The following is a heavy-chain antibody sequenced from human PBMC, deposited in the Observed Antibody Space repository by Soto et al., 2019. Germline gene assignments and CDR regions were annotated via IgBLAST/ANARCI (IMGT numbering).Heavy chain of an antibody. CDR2: ISASTRNT. CDR1: GYTFSDYA. CDR3: VRCYCSVGSCYACWHFDL. D-gene: IGHD2-15*01. V-gene: IGHV1-18*01. J-gene: IGHJ2*01. Sequence: QVQLVQSGGEVKKPGASVKVSCQASGYTFSDYAISWVRQAPGQGLEWMGWISASTRNTDQAQNFQGRVIMTLDTSTNTAYMELRSLRSDDTAVYYLVRCYCSVGSCYACWHFDLWGRGTLVTVSS.